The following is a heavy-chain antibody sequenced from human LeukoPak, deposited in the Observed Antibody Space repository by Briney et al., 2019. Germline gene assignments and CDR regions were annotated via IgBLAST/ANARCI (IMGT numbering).Heavy chain of an antibody. CDR3: ARDFEFWSSSSPLGP. Sequence: GGSLRLSCAASGFTFSSYAMHWVRQAPGKGLEWVAVISYDGSNKYYADSVKGRFTISRDNSKNTLYLQMNSLRAEDTAVCYCARDFEFWSSSSPLGPWGQGTLVTVSS. V-gene: IGHV3-30*04. CDR1: GFTFSSYA. D-gene: IGHD6-6*01. CDR2: ISYDGSNK. J-gene: IGHJ5*02.